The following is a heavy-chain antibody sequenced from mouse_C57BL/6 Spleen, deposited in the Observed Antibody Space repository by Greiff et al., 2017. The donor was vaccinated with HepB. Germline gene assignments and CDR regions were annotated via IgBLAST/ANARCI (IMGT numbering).Heavy chain of an antibody. D-gene: IGHD4-1*01. V-gene: IGHV1-82*01. J-gene: IGHJ2*01. Sequence: VQRVESGPELVKPGASVKISCKASGYAFSSSWMNWVKQRPGKGLEWIGRIYPGDGDTNYNGKFKGKATLTADKSSSTAYMQLSSLTSEDSAVYFCARRGANLFDYWGQGTTLTVSS. CDR1: GYAFSSSW. CDR2: IYPGDGDT. CDR3: ARRGANLFDY.